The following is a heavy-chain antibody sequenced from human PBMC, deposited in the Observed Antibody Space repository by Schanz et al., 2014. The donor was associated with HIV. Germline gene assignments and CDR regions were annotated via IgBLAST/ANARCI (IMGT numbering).Heavy chain of an antibody. Sequence: VQLVESGGGLVEPGGSLRLSCVASGFTFENYGIHWVRQAPGKGLEWVAVTSYDGVNKYYADSVKGRFTISRDNSKNTLYLQMNNLRAEDTAVYGCARQGLRFSFWLDYWGQGAQVTVSS. J-gene: IGHJ4*02. D-gene: IGHD4-17*01. V-gene: IGHV3-30*03. CDR3: ARQGLRFSFWLDY. CDR1: GFTFENYG. CDR2: TSYDGVNK.